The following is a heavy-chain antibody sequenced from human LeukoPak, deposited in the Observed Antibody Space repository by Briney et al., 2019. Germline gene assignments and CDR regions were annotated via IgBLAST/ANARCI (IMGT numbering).Heavy chain of an antibody. CDR2: IYTSGST. V-gene: IGHV4-4*07. Sequence: SETLSLTCTVSGGSISSYYRSWIRQPAGKGLEWIGRIYTSGSTNYNPSLKSRVTMSVDTSKNQFSLKLSSVTAADTAVYYCARGRYDSSGYYYYDYFDYWGQGTLVTVSS. J-gene: IGHJ4*02. D-gene: IGHD3-22*01. CDR1: GGSISSYY. CDR3: ARGRYDSSGYYYYDYFDY.